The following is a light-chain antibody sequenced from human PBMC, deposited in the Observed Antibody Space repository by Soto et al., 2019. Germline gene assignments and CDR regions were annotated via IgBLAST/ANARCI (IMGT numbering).Light chain of an antibody. CDR2: EAS. CDR3: QQYNNFWT. J-gene: IGKJ1*01. V-gene: IGKV1-5*03. CDR1: HSVNIW. Sequence: DIQMTQFPSALSASVGDRVTITCRASHSVNIWLAWSQQKPGKAPKLLISEASTVETGVPARFSGSGSGTQFTLTISSMQPDDLATYYCQQYNNFWTFGQGTKVQIK.